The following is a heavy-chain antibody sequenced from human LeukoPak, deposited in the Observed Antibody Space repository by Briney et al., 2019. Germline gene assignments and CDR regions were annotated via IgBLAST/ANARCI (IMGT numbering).Heavy chain of an antibody. CDR1: GFTFSSYG. J-gene: IGHJ4*02. CDR3: AKEDRVGTPYYGTDY. V-gene: IGHV3-30*18. CDR2: ISYDGSNK. D-gene: IGHD1-26*01. Sequence: GGSLRLSCAASGFTFSSYGMHWVRQAPGKGLEWVAVISYDGSNKYYADSVKGRFTISRDNSKNTLYLQMNSLRAEDTAVYYCAKEDRVGTPYYGTDYWGQGTLVTVSS.